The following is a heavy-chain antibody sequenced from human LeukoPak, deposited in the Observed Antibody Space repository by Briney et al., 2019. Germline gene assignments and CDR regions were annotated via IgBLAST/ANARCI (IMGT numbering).Heavy chain of an antibody. CDR3: ASGGSYFYYFDY. V-gene: IGHV4-59*01. Sequence: SETLSLTCTVSGGSISSYYWSWIRQPPGKGLEWIGYISYSGSTNYNPSLKSRVTISVDTSKNQFSLKLSSVTAADTAVYYCASGGSYFYYFDYWGQGTLVTVSS. J-gene: IGHJ4*02. CDR2: ISYSGST. CDR1: GGSISSYY. D-gene: IGHD1-26*01.